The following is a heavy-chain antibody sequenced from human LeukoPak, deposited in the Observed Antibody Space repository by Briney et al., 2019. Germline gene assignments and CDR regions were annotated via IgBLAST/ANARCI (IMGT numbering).Heavy chain of an antibody. V-gene: IGHV4-4*07. CDR1: GASISSYY. CDR2: IYTSGST. CDR3: ARDVRGYSYGWFDAFDI. Sequence: SEILSFTGTVLGASISSYYWSWIRQPAGKGLGWIERIYTSGSTNYNPSLKSRVTMSVDTSKNQFSLKLSSVTAADTAVYYCARDVRGYSYGWFDAFDIWGQGTMVTVSS. D-gene: IGHD5-18*01. J-gene: IGHJ3*02.